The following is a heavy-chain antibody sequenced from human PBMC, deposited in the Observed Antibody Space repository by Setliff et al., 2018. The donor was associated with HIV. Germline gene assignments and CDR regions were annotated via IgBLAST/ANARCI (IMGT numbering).Heavy chain of an antibody. CDR3: ARDWEFLDYYDSSGHPEYSFDY. CDR1: GYTFTGYY. V-gene: IGHV1-46*01. J-gene: IGHJ4*02. D-gene: IGHD3-22*01. Sequence: GASVKVSCKASGYTFTGYYMHWVRQAPGQGLEWMGIINPSGGSTSYAKKFQGRVSMTRDTSTSTVYMELSSLRSEDTAVYYCARDWEFLDYYDSSGHPEYSFDYWGQGTLVTVSS. CDR2: INPSGGST.